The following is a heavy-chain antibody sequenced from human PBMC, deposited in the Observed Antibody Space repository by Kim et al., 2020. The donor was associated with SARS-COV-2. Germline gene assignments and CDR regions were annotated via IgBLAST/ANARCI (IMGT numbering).Heavy chain of an antibody. V-gene: IGHV4-39*07. D-gene: IGHD3-22*01. CDR2: IYYSGST. Sequence: SETLSLTCTVSGGSISSSSYYWGWIRQPPGKGLEWIGSIYYSGSTYYNPSLKSRVTISVDTSKNQFSLKLSSVTAADTAVYYCARGGGYYYDSSGSLHFQHWGQGTLVTVSS. J-gene: IGHJ1*01. CDR3: ARGGGYYYDSSGSLHFQH. CDR1: GGSISSSSYY.